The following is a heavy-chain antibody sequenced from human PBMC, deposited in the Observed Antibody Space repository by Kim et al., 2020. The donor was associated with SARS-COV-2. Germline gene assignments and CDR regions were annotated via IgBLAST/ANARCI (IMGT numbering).Heavy chain of an antibody. CDR2: IVVDSGNT. Sequence: SVKVSCKASGLPFSNSAVQWVRQSRGQRLEWIGWIVVDSGNTNYAQTFEDRVTFTRDMSTKTVFMELSALTPDDTAVYYCASSPFDFWSGWQATVFYYCLDVWGQGTTVTASS. J-gene: IGHJ6*02. CDR3: ASSPFDFWSGWQATVFYYCLDV. V-gene: IGHV1-58*01. CDR1: GLPFSNSA. D-gene: IGHD3-3*01.